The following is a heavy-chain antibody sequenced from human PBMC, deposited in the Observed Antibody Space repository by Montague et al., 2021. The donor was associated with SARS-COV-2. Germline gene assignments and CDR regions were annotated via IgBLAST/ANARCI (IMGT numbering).Heavy chain of an antibody. D-gene: IGHD5-12*01. V-gene: IGHV4-39*07. CDR1: GGSISSSYYF. CDR3: ASDLGKGFSGYDPEGGFDY. J-gene: IGHJ4*02. Sequence: SETLSLTCTVSGGSISSSYYFWGWIRQPPGKGWEWFVSIYFGGGTXYNPSLKCRVTISVDTSKNQFSLKLTSVTAADAAEYWCASDLGKGFSGYDPEGGFDYWGQGTLVSVSS. CDR2: IYFGGGT.